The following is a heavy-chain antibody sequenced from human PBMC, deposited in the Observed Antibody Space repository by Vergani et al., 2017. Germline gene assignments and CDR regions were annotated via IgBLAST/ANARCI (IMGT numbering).Heavy chain of an antibody. Sequence: QVQLVQSGAEVKKPGASVKVSCKASGYTFTGYYMHWVRQAPGQGLEWMGWINPNSGGTNYAQKFQGRVTMTRDTSISTAYMELSRLRSDDTAVYYCARDYYDYVWGGYREGYFDYWGQGTLVTVSS. V-gene: IGHV1-2*02. D-gene: IGHD3-16*02. CDR1: GYTFTGYY. CDR3: ARDYYDYVWGGYREGYFDY. CDR2: INPNSGGT. J-gene: IGHJ4*02.